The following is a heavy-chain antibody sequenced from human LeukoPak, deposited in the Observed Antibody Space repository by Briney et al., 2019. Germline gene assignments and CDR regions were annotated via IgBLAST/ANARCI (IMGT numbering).Heavy chain of an antibody. D-gene: IGHD6-13*01. J-gene: IGHJ4*02. CDR1: GFTFSSYV. CDR2: IKQDGSEK. V-gene: IGHV3-7*03. Sequence: GGSLRLSCAVTGFTFSSYVMSWVRQAPGKGLEWVANIKQDGSEKYYVDSVKGRFTISRDNAKNSLYLQMNSLRAEDTAVYYCARAVAAAAVYYFDYWGQGTLVTVSS. CDR3: ARAVAAAAVYYFDY.